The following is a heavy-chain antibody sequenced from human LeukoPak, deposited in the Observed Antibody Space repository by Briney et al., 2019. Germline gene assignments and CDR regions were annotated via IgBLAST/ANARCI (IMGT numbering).Heavy chain of an antibody. CDR2: ISYDGSNK. D-gene: IGHD3-9*01. Sequence: GGSLRLSCAASGFTFSSYGMHWVRQAPGKGLEWVAVISYDGSNKYYADSVKGRFTISRDNSKNTLYLQMNSLRAEDTAVYYCARGLRYFDWLLQGFDYWGQGTLVTVSS. J-gene: IGHJ4*02. V-gene: IGHV3-30*03. CDR1: GFTFSSYG. CDR3: ARGLRYFDWLLQGFDY.